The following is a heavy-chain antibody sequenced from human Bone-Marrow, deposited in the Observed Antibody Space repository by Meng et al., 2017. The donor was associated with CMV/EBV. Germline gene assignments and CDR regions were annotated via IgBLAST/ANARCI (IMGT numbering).Heavy chain of an antibody. Sequence: ASVKVSCKASGYTFTSYDINWVRQATGQGLEWMGWMNPNSGNTGYAQKFQGRVTMTRDTSISTAYMELSRLRSDDTAVYYCASGNYDFWSGYLLDYWGQGTLVTVSS. V-gene: IGHV1-8*01. D-gene: IGHD3-3*01. CDR1: GYTFTSYD. CDR3: ASGNYDFWSGYLLDY. CDR2: MNPNSGNT. J-gene: IGHJ4*02.